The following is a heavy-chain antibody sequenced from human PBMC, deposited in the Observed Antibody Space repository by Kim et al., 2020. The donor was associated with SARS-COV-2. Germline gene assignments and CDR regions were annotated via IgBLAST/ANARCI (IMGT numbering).Heavy chain of an antibody. CDR3: ARMGGSYRGDY. Sequence: TNYSPSFQGHVTISADKSISTAYLQWSSLKASDTAMYYCARMGGSYRGDYWGQGTLVTVSS. D-gene: IGHD1-26*01. J-gene: IGHJ4*02. V-gene: IGHV5-10-1*01. CDR2: T.